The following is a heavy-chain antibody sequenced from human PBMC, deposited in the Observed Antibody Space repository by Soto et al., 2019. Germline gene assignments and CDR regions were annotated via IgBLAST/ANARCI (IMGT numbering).Heavy chain of an antibody. Sequence: EVQLVETGGGLIQPGGSLRLSCAASGFNVSYNYMSWVRQAPGKGLEWVSIIHSDGGTYYADSVNGRFTISRDNSRNTVYLQMNSLRAEDTAVYYCGSIAVAEGFDPWGQGTLVTVSS. D-gene: IGHD6-19*01. J-gene: IGHJ5*02. CDR1: GFNVSYNY. CDR3: GSIAVAEGFDP. CDR2: IHSDGGT. V-gene: IGHV3-53*02.